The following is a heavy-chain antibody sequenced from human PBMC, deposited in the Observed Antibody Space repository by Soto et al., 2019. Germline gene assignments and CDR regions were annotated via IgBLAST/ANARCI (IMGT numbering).Heavy chain of an antibody. D-gene: IGHD3-10*01. V-gene: IGHV1-18*01. CDR3: ARDMTMVRRTYPTGSSY. J-gene: IGHJ4*02. CDR2: ISAYNGNT. Sequence: GASVKVSCKASGYTFTSYGISWVRQAPGQGLEWMGWISAYNGNTNYAQKLQGRVTMTTDTSTSTAYMELRSLRSDDTAVYYCARDMTMVRRTYPTGSSYWGRGTLVTVSS. CDR1: GYTFTSYG.